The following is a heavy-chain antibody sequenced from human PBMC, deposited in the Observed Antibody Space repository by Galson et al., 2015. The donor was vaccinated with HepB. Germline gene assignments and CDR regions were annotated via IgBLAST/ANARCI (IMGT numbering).Heavy chain of an antibody. CDR1: GFTVSTYI. CDR2: ISSSSTYI. CDR3: ARDVYSSGWYGAYYYGMDV. J-gene: IGHJ6*02. D-gene: IGHD6-19*01. Sequence: SLRLSCAASGFTVSTYIMNWVRQAPGKGLEWVSCISSSSTYIYYADSVKGRFTISRDNAKNSLYLQMNSLRAEDTAVYYCARDVYSSGWYGAYYYGMDVWGQGTTVTVSS. V-gene: IGHV3-21*01.